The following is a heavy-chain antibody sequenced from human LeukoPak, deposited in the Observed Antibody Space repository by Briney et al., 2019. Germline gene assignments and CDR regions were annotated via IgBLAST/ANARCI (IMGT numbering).Heavy chain of an antibody. V-gene: IGHV4-61*02. CDR2: IYTSGNT. Sequence: SETLSLTCTVSGASVNSGNYYWTWIRQPAGKRLEWVGRIYTSGNTNYNPSLKSRVTISVDTSKNQFSLKLSSVTATDTAVYYCARHFSELRFSERYYFDYWGQGTLVTVSS. CDR1: GASVNSGNYY. D-gene: IGHD3-3*01. J-gene: IGHJ4*02. CDR3: ARHFSELRFSERYYFDY.